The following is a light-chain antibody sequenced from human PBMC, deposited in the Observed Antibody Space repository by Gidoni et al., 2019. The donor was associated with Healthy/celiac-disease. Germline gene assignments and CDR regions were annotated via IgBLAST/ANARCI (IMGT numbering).Light chain of an antibody. Sequence: AIRMTQSPSSFSASTGDRVTITCRASQGISSYLAWYQHKPGKAPKLLIYAASTLQSGVPSRFSGSGSGTDFTLTISCLQSEDFATYYCQQYYSYSCTFGRGTKVEIK. J-gene: IGKJ4*01. V-gene: IGKV1-8*01. CDR3: QQYYSYSCT. CDR2: AAS. CDR1: QGISSY.